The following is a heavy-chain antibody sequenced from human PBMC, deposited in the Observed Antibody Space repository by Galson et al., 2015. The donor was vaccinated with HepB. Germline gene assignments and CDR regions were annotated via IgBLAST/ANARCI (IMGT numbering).Heavy chain of an antibody. CDR2: INPSGGST. CDR1: GYTFTSYY. D-gene: IGHD5-18*01. V-gene: IGHV1-46*01. CDR3: ARAPRLDTAMVIWAFDI. Sequence: SVKVSCKASGYTFTSYYMHWVRQAPGQELEWMGIINPSGGSTSYAQKFQGRVTMTRDTSTSTVYMELSSLRSEDTAVYYCARAPRLDTAMVIWAFDIWGQGTMVTVSS. J-gene: IGHJ3*02.